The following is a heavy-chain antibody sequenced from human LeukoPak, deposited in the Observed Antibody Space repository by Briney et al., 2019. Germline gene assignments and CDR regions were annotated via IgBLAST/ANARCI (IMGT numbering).Heavy chain of an antibody. Sequence: AASVKVSSKASAYTFTSYGVSWVRQAPGQGLKWMGWISAYNGNTNYAQKLQGRVTITTDTSTRPAYMELRSLRSDDTAVYYCARGDYGSGSYRYFDYWGQGTLVTVSS. D-gene: IGHD3-10*01. J-gene: IGHJ4*02. CDR2: ISAYNGNT. V-gene: IGHV1-18*01. CDR1: AYTFTSYG. CDR3: ARGDYGSGSYRYFDY.